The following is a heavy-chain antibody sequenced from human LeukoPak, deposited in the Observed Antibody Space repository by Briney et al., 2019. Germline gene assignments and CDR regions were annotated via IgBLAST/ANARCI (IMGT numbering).Heavy chain of an antibody. D-gene: IGHD3-22*01. J-gene: IGHJ6*02. Sequence: SETLSLTCTVSGGSISSSSYYWGWIRQPPGKGLEWIGSIYYSGSTYYNPSLKSRVTISVDTSKNQFSLKLSSVTAAGTAVYYCARDYYDSSGYYWGGADYYYYGMDVWGQGTTVTVSS. CDR3: ARDYYDSSGYYWGGADYYYYGMDV. CDR1: GGSISSSSYY. V-gene: IGHV4-39*07. CDR2: IYYSGST.